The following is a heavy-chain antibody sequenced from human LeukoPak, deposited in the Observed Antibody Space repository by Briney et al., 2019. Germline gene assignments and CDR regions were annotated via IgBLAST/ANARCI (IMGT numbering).Heavy chain of an antibody. D-gene: IGHD2-2*01. Sequence: GGSLRLSCAASGFTFSSYAMSWVRQAPGKGLEWVSAISGSGGSTYYADSVKGRFTISRDNSKNTLYLQMNSLRAEDTAVYYCAKGFMGYCSSASCSGSSDYWGRGTLVTVSS. J-gene: IGHJ4*02. V-gene: IGHV3-23*01. CDR2: ISGSGGST. CDR3: AKGFMGYCSSASCSGSSDY. CDR1: GFTFSSYA.